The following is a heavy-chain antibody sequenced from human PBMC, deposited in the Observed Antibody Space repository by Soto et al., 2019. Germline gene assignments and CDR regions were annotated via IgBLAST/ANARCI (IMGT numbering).Heavy chain of an antibody. J-gene: IGHJ4*02. CDR1: GFTFSSYA. V-gene: IGHV3-23*01. D-gene: IGHD3-9*01. CDR2: ISGSGGST. CDR3: AKDGYDILTGSFDY. Sequence: GGSLRLPCAASGFTFSSYAMSWVRQAPGKGLEWVSAISGSGGSTYYADSVKGRFTISRDNSKNTLYLQMNSLRAEDTAVYYCAKDGYDILTGSFDYWGQGTLVTVSS.